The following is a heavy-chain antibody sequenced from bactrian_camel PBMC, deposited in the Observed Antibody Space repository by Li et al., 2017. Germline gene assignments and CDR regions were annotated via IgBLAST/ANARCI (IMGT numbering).Heavy chain of an antibody. CDR2: INNGGSV. CDR1: RYMYDTYC. V-gene: IGHV3S53*01. Sequence: VQLVESGGGSVQAGGSLRLSCALSRYMYDTYCMGWFRQAPGKEREGVASINNGGSVTYADSVKGRFTISKDNAKNTLYLQMNSLKPEDTAMYYCAACFSAWAGCLRRPSEYDIWGQGTQVTVS. CDR3: AACFSAWAGCLRRPSEYDI. J-gene: IGHJ4*01. D-gene: IGHD5*01.